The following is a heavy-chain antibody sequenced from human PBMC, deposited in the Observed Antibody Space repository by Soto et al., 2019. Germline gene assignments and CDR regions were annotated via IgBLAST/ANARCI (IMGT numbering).Heavy chain of an antibody. Sequence: QVQLVESGGGLVKPGGSLRLSCAASGFTFSDYYMSWIRQAPGKGLEWVSYISYSSTYTNYADSVKGRITISRDNAKNLLSLQMNSLRAEDTAVYYCTGGNPSAYWGQGTLVTVSS. V-gene: IGHV3-11*05. CDR2: ISYSSTYT. CDR1: GFTFSDYY. J-gene: IGHJ4*02. D-gene: IGHD2-8*02. CDR3: TGGNPSAY.